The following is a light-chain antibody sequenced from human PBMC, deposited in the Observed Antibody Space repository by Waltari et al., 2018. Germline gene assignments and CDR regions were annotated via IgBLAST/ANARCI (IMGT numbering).Light chain of an antibody. CDR3: SSYTTTTTVI. Sequence: QSALTQPASVSGSPGQSITISCTGTSNDVGAYNYVYWYQQHPGKPPKHIIYDVTARPSGVSYRFTGSKSGDTASLTISGLQAEDEADYYCSSYTTTTTVIFGGGTKLTIL. J-gene: IGLJ2*01. CDR2: DVT. V-gene: IGLV2-14*03. CDR1: SNDVGAYNY.